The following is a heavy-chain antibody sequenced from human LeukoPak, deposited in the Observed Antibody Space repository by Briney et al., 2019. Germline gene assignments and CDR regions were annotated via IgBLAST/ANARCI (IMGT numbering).Heavy chain of an antibody. D-gene: IGHD1-26*01. J-gene: IGHJ4*02. CDR3: AEAGIVGATGYFDY. V-gene: IGHV3-23*01. CDR1: GFTFSSYA. CDR2: ISGSGGST. Sequence: GGSLRLSCAASGFTFSSYAMSWVRQAPGRGLEWVSAISGSGGSTYYADSVKGRFTISRDNSKNTLYLQMNSLRAEDTAVYYCAEAGIVGATGYFDYWGQGTLVTVSS.